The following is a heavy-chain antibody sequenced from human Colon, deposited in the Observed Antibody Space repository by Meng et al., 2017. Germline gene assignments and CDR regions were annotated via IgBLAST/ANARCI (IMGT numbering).Heavy chain of an antibody. D-gene: IGHD3-22*01. Sequence: SVTVSCKASGYTFTGYYMHWLRQAPGQGREWMGRINHKSGGTNYAQNFQGRVNLTRDTFIRTAYMELSSLRSDDTAHYYCARVKDSSGLDAFDIWGQGTVVTVSS. J-gene: IGHJ3*02. CDR3: ARVKDSSGLDAFDI. CDR1: GYTFTGYY. CDR2: INHKSGGT. V-gene: IGHV1-2*06.